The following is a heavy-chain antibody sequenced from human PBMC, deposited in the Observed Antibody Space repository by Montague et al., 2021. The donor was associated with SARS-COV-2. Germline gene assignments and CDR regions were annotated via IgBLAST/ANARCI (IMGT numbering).Heavy chain of an antibody. Sequence: SETLSLTCTVYSHSVSGGKCFRSWVRTPEGKGLEGIGCIFYTGSANYNPSLKSRVTISVDTSNNQFSLKLKSMSAADTAVYYCARVGNYLGVYWGQGILVTVSS. D-gene: IGHD3-10*01. CDR1: SHSVSGGKCF. CDR3: ARVGNYLGVY. V-gene: IGHV4-61*10. J-gene: IGHJ4*02. CDR2: IFYTGSA.